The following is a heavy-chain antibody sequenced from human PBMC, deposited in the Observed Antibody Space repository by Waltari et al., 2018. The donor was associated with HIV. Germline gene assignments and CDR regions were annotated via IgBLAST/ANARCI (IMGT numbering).Heavy chain of an antibody. CDR1: GYTFTGYD. J-gene: IGHJ6*02. Sequence: QVQLVQSGAAVKQPGASVKVSCKASGYTFTGYDMHWLRHAPGQGLEWMGWINPNSGGTNYAQKFQGRVTMTRDTSISTAYMELSRLRSDDTAVYYCARAQYYYDSSGYYYGDYGMDVWGQGTTVTVSS. V-gene: IGHV1-2*02. CDR3: ARAQYYYDSSGYYYGDYGMDV. CDR2: INPNSGGT. D-gene: IGHD3-22*01.